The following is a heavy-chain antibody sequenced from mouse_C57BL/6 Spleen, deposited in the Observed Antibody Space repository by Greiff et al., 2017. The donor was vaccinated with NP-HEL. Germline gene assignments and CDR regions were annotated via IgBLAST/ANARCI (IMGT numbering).Heavy chain of an antibody. V-gene: IGHV3-6*01. CDR2: ISYDGSN. J-gene: IGHJ3*01. Sequence: EVQVVESGPGLVKPSQSLSLTCSVTGYSITSGYYWNWIRQLPGNKLEWMGYISYDGSNNYNPSLKNRISITRDTSKNQFFLKLNSVTTEDTATYYCARDGSSYSFAYWGQGTLVTVSA. CDR1: GYSITSGYY. CDR3: ARDGSSYSFAY. D-gene: IGHD1-1*01.